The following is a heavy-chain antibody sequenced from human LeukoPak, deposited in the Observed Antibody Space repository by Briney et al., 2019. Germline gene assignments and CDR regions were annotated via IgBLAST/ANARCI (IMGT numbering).Heavy chain of an antibody. J-gene: IGHJ6*03. CDR3: ARRSGYAYYYYYMDV. CDR2: ISAYNGNT. D-gene: IGHD5-12*01. V-gene: IGHV1-18*01. CDR1: GYTFTSYG. Sequence: ASVKVSCKASGYTFTSYGISWVRQAPGQGLEWMGWISAYNGNTNYTQKLQGRVTMTTDTSTSTVYMELRRLRSDSTAVYYGARRSGYAYYYYYMDVWGKGTTVTISS.